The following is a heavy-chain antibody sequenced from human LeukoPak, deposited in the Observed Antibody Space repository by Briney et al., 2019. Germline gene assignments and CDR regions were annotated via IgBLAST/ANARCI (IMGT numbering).Heavy chain of an antibody. J-gene: IGHJ4*02. V-gene: IGHV1-46*01. Sequence: ASVKVSCKASGYTFTGYYMHWVRQAPGQGLEWMGIINPSGGSTSYAQKFQGRVTMTRDMSTSTVYMELSSLRSEDTAVYYCAREAVEMATITNGHFDYWGQGTLVTVSS. CDR1: GYTFTGYY. CDR2: INPSGGST. D-gene: IGHD5-24*01. CDR3: AREAVEMATITNGHFDY.